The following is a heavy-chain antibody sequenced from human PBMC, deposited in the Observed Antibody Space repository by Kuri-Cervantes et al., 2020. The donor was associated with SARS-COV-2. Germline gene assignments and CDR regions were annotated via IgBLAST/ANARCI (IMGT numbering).Heavy chain of an antibody. CDR2: IYHSGST. CDR3: ARQGGIVVVPAAL. CDR1: GGSFSGYY. D-gene: IGHD2-2*01. Sequence: GSLRLSCAVYGGSFSGYYWGWIRQPPGKGLEWIGSIYHSGSTYYNPSLKSRVTISVDTSKNQFSLKLSSVTAADTAVYYCARQGGIVVVPAALWGQGTLVTVSS. J-gene: IGHJ4*02. V-gene: IGHV4-38-2*01.